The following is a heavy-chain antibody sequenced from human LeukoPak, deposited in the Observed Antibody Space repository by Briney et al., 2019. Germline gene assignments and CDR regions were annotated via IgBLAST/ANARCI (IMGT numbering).Heavy chain of an antibody. CDR2: INSDGSST. D-gene: IGHD3-10*01. V-gene: IGHV3-74*01. J-gene: IGHJ4*02. CDR1: GFTFSSYW. Sequence: PGGSLRLSCAASGFTFSSYWMHWVRQAPGEGLVCVSRINSDGSSTSYADSVKGRFAISRDNAKNTLYLQMNSLRAEDTAVYYCAREFGGIRYWGQGVLVTVSS. CDR3: AREFGGIRY.